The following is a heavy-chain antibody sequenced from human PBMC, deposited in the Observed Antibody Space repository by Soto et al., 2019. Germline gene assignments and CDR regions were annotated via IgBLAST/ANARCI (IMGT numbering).Heavy chain of an antibody. CDR3: ARDRDAYCSKGVCSGPYFDY. J-gene: IGHJ4*02. D-gene: IGHD2-8*01. CDR1: GFTFSNYS. CDR2: ISNNSSVK. V-gene: IGHV3-48*02. Sequence: EVQLVESGGGLVQPGESLRLSCAVSGFTFSNYSINWVRQAPGKGLEWLSYISNNSSVKYYADSVKGRFTISRDNAKNSLYCKMNRLRDDDTAVYYCARDRDAYCSKGVCSGPYFDYWGRGTLVTVSS.